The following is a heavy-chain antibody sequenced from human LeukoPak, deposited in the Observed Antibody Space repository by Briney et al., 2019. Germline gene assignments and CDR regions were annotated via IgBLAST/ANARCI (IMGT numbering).Heavy chain of an antibody. CDR1: GFTVSSNY. CDR3: ASQSTPVLPFDI. V-gene: IGHV3-66*04. CDR2: IYSAGTT. J-gene: IGHJ3*02. Sequence: GGSLRLSCAASGFTVSSNYISWVRQAPGKGLERVSVIYSAGTTYYAHSVKGRFTISRDNSKNPLYLQMNSPTVEDTAVYYCASQSTPVLPFDIWGQGTMVTVSS.